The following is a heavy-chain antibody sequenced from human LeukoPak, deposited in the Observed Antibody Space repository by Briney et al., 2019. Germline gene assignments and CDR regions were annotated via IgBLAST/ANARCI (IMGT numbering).Heavy chain of an antibody. CDR3: ARGGDCGGDCYPRYYYYYYYMDV. CDR1: GGSISSYY. Sequence: SETLSLTCTVSGGSISSYYWNWIRQPPGKGLEWIGYIFYSGTTNYNPSLKSRVSMSVDTSKNQFSLKLSSVTAADTAVYYCARGGDCGGDCYPRYYYYYYYMDVWGKGTTVTVSS. D-gene: IGHD2-21*02. CDR2: IFYSGTT. V-gene: IGHV4-59*12. J-gene: IGHJ6*03.